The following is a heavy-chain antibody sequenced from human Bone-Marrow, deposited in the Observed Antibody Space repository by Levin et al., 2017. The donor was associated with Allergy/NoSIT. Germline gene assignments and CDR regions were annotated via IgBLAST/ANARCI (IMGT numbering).Heavy chain of an antibody. Sequence: PGGSLRLSCAASGFTFSRSGMHWVRQTPGKGLEWVAVISHDRSNKWYADSVKGRFTISRDNDKNMLYLEMTSLTVEDTAVYYCAKGSNGGFFAWVARLDFWGQGALVTVSS. D-gene: IGHD3-9*01. V-gene: IGHV3-30*18. J-gene: IGHJ4*02. CDR1: GFTFSRSG. CDR2: ISHDRSNK. CDR3: AKGSNGGFFAWVARLDF.